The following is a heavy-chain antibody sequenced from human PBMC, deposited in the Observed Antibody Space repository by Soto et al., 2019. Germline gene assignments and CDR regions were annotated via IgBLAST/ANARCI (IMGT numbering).Heavy chain of an antibody. J-gene: IGHJ5*02. CDR1: VGSITSANW. CDR2: ISHSGIT. CDR3: ARVLRGWFDP. V-gene: IGHV4-4*02. Sequence: LSLTCAVSVGSITSANWWTWVRQPPGGGLEWIGEISHSGITNYKASLKSRVTMSVDKTKNDVSLKLTSVTAADTAVYYCARVLRGWFDPWGQGTTVTV.